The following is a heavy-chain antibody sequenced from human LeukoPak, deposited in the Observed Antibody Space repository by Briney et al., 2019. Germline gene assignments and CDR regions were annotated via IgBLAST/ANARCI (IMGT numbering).Heavy chain of an antibody. D-gene: IGHD3-22*01. CDR3: ARDPHYYDSSGYGY. Sequence: SGTLSLTCAVSGGSISSSNWWSWVRQPPGKGLEWIGEIYHSGSTNYNPSLKSRVTISVDKSKNQFSLKLSSVTAADTAVYYCARDPHYYDSSGYGYWGQGTLVTVSS. CDR1: GGSISSSNW. CDR2: IYHSGST. J-gene: IGHJ4*02. V-gene: IGHV4-4*02.